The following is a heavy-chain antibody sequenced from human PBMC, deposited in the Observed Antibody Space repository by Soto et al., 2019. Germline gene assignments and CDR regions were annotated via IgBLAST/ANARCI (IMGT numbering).Heavy chain of an antibody. CDR1: AFTFSSYG. Sequence: GGSLRLSWAASAFTFSSYGMHWVRQAPGKGLEWVAVISYDGSNKYYADSVKGRFTISRDNSKNTLYLQMNSLRAEDTAVYYCAKESHYYDSSGPPWGQGTLVTVSS. V-gene: IGHV3-30*18. CDR2: ISYDGSNK. J-gene: IGHJ5*02. D-gene: IGHD3-22*01. CDR3: AKESHYYDSSGPP.